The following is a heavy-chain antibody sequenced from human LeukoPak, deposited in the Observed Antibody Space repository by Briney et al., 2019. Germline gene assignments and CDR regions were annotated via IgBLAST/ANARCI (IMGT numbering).Heavy chain of an antibody. CDR1: GYTFTGYY. Sequence: ASVKVSCKASGYTFTGYYMHWVRQAPGQGLEWMGWINPNSGGTNYAQKFQGWVTMTRDTSISTAYMELSRLRSDDTAVYYCARSVVAATWYYGMDVWGKGTTVTGSS. CDR3: ARSVVAATWYYGMDV. J-gene: IGHJ6*04. V-gene: IGHV1-2*04. CDR2: INPNSGGT. D-gene: IGHD2-15*01.